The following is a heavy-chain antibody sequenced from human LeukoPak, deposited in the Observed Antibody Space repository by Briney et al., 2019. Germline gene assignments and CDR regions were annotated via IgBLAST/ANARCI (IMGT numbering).Heavy chain of an antibody. J-gene: IGHJ4*02. Sequence: PGGSLRLSCAASGFTFSSYSMNWVRQAPGKGLEWVSSISSSSSYIYYTDSVKGRFTISRDNAKNSLYLQMNSLRAEDTAVYYCASRPDIVGATYFDYWGQGTLVTVSS. CDR1: GFTFSSYS. D-gene: IGHD1-26*01. CDR2: ISSSSSYI. CDR3: ASRPDIVGATYFDY. V-gene: IGHV3-21*01.